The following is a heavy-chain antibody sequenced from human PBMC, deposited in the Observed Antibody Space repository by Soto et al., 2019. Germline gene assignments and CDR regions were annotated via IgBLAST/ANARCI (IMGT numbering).Heavy chain of an antibody. CDR2: ISGSGGST. J-gene: IGHJ4*02. CDR1: VFTFRTPA. Sequence: PGGSLRLSCAASVFTFRTPAMSWVRQAPGKGLEWVSAISGSGGSTYYADSVKGRFTISRDNSKNTLYLQMNSLRAEDTAVYYCATGGATITIFGVVIPKFDYWGQGT. D-gene: IGHD3-3*01. V-gene: IGHV3-23*01. CDR3: ATGGATITIFGVVIPKFDY.